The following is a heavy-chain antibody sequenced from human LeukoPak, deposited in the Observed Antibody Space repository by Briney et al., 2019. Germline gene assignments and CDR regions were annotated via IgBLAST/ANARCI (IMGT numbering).Heavy chain of an antibody. D-gene: IGHD3-22*01. Sequence: GGSLRLSCAASGFTFSSYSMNWVRQAPGKGLEWVSVIYSGGSTYYADSVKGRFTISRDNSKNTLYLQMNSLRAEDTAVYYCAARSGYYSAEDYWGQGTLVTVSS. J-gene: IGHJ4*02. CDR3: AARSGYYSAEDY. CDR1: GFTFSSYS. V-gene: IGHV3-53*01. CDR2: IYSGGST.